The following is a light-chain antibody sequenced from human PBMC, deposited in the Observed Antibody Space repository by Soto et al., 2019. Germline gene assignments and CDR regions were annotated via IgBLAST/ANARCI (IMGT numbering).Light chain of an antibody. J-gene: IGLJ1*01. CDR3: ASYAGNKYV. V-gene: IGLV2-8*01. CDR1: SSDVGGYNY. Sequence: QSALTQPPSASGSPGQSVTISCTGSSSDVGGYNYVSWYQQHPSKAPKLMIYEVSKRPSGASDRFSGTKSGNTASLTVSGLQAEDEDDYYCASYAGNKYVFGTGTKVTVL. CDR2: EVS.